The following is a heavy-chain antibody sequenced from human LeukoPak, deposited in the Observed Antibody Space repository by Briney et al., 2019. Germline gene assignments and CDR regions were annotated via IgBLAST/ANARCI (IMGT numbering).Heavy chain of an antibody. Sequence: PGGSPRLSCAASGFTFDDYGMSWVRQAPGKGLEWVSGINWNGGSTGYADSVKGRFTISRDNAKNSLYLQMNSLRAEDTALYYCARVGYYDSSGYPFDYWGQGTLVTVSS. J-gene: IGHJ4*02. CDR2: INWNGGST. D-gene: IGHD3-22*01. V-gene: IGHV3-20*04. CDR3: ARVGYYDSSGYPFDY. CDR1: GFTFDDYG.